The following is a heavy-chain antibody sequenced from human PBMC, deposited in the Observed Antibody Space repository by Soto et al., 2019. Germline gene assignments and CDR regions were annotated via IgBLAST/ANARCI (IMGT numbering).Heavy chain of an antibody. V-gene: IGHV1-8*01. CDR2: MNPNSGNT. J-gene: IGHJ4*02. CDR3: ARGGVGYCSGGSCYSGFDY. D-gene: IGHD2-15*01. CDR1: GYTFTSYD. Sequence: ASVKVSCKASGYTFTSYDINWVRQATGQGLEWMGWMNPNSGNTGYAQKFQGRVTMTRNTSISTAYMELSSLRSEDTAVYYCARGGVGYCSGGSCYSGFDYWGQGTLVTVSS.